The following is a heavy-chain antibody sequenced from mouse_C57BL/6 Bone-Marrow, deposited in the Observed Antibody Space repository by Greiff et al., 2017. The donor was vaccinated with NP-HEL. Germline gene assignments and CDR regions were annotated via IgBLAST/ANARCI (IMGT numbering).Heavy chain of an antibody. CDR3: AREDGSSYGDAMDY. CDR1: GFTFSDYG. D-gene: IGHD1-1*01. Sequence: VQLQQSGGGLVKPGGSLKLSCAASGFTFSDYGMHWVRQAPEKGLEWVAYISSGSSTIYYADTVKGRFTISRDNAKNTLFLQMTSLRSEDTAMYYCAREDGSSYGDAMDYWGQGTSVTVSS. V-gene: IGHV5-17*01. J-gene: IGHJ4*01. CDR2: ISSGSSTI.